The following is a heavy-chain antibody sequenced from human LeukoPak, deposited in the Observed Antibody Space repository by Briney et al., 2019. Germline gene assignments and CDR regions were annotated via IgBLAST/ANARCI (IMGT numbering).Heavy chain of an antibody. CDR1: GVSMSGSY. CDR3: AKHVSITYAHFDY. Sequence: SETLSLTCTVSGVSMSGSYWSWIRQPPGKGLEWVGYVFFEGNTRYNPSLSSRLTISIDTSRRQFSLKLNSVTAADTAVYYCAKHVSITYAHFDYWGQGSLVTVSS. D-gene: IGHD2-2*01. V-gene: IGHV4-59*08. J-gene: IGHJ4*02. CDR2: VFFEGNT.